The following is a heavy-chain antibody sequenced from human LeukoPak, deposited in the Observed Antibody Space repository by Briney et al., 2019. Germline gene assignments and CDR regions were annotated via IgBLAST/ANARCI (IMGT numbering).Heavy chain of an antibody. J-gene: IGHJ4*02. Sequence: GGSLRLSCAASGFTFSSFGMHWVRKAPGKGLEWVAVISYDGSNKYYADSVKGRFTISRDNSKNMLYLQMNSLRAEDTAVYYCARVWANDFWSDYYFDYWGQGTLVTVSS. CDR2: ISYDGSNK. CDR3: ARVWANDFWSDYYFDY. V-gene: IGHV3-30*03. D-gene: IGHD3-3*01. CDR1: GFTFSSFG.